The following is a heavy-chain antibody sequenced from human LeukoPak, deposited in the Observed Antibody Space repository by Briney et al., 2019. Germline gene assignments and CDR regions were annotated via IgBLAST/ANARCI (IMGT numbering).Heavy chain of an antibody. Sequence: ASVKVSCKASGGTFSSYAISWVRQAPGQGLEWMGRIIPILGIANYAQKFQGRVTITADKSTSTAYMGLSSLRSEDTAVYYCARAGGDSDAFDIWGQGTMVTVSS. CDR3: ARAGGDSDAFDI. V-gene: IGHV1-69*04. CDR2: IIPILGIA. CDR1: GGTFSSYA. D-gene: IGHD2-21*02. J-gene: IGHJ3*02.